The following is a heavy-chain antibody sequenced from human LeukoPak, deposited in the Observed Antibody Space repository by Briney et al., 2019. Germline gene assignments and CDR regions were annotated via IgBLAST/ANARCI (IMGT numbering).Heavy chain of an antibody. CDR3: AREGYCSGGSCYYYYGMDV. V-gene: IGHV4-59*11. D-gene: IGHD2-15*01. Sequence: PSETLSLTCTVSGGSISGHYWTWIRQPPGKGLEWIGQIHYSGRPDYNPSLKSRVTISVDTSKNQLSLKVTSVTGADTAVYYCAREGYCSGGSCYYYYGMDVWGQGTTVTVSS. J-gene: IGHJ6*02. CDR1: GGSISGHY. CDR2: IHYSGRP.